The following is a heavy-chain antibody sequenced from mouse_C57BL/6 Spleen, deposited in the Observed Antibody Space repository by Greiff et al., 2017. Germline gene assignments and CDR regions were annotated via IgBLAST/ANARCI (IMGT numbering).Heavy chain of an antibody. Sequence: VQRVESGPGLVQPSQSLSITCTVSGFSLTSYGVHWVRQSPGKGLEWLGVIWSGGSTDYNAAFISRLSISKDNSTSQVFFKMNSLQADDTAIYYCAREGDYDYDGFAYWGQGTLVTVSA. V-gene: IGHV2-2*01. J-gene: IGHJ3*01. CDR2: IWSGGST. D-gene: IGHD2-4*01. CDR1: GFSLTSYG. CDR3: AREGDYDYDGFAY.